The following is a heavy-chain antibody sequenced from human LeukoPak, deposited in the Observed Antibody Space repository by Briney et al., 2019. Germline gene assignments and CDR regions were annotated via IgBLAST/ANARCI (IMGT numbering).Heavy chain of an antibody. CDR3: ARLISPSSGWYHY. CDR2: IYPGDSDT. CDR1: GYSFTSYW. V-gene: IGHV5-51*01. Sequence: LWESLKISFQGSGYSFTSYWIGWVRQMPGKGLEWMGIIYPGDSDTRYSPSFQGQVTISADKSIRTAYLQWSSLKASDTAMYYCARLISPSSGWYHYWGQGTLVTVS. D-gene: IGHD6-19*01. J-gene: IGHJ4*02.